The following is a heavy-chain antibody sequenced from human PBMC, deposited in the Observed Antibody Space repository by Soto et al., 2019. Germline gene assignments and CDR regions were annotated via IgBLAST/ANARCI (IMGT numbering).Heavy chain of an antibody. V-gene: IGHV4-59*08. D-gene: IGHD2-8*01. CDR1: GASISSYY. CDR3: ARHMVPYFDY. Sequence: PSETLSLTCTVSGASISSYYWSWIRQAPGKGLEWIGYIYNSGSTNYNPSLKSRVTISVDTSKNQFSLKLSSMTAADTAVYYCARHMVPYFDYWGQGTLVTVSS. CDR2: IYNSGST. J-gene: IGHJ4*02.